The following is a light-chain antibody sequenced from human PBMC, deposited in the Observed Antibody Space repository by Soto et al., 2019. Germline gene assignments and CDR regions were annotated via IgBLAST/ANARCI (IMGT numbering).Light chain of an antibody. CDR3: QHYNAFPWP. V-gene: IGKV1-9*01. CDR1: QDITNY. J-gene: IGKJ1*01. CDR2: SAS. Sequence: QLTQSPSSLSSSIGDRVTITCRASQDITNYLAWYHQQPGKAPKLLVYSASTLNSGVPTRFSGSGSGTEFTLTIGSLQPDDFATYYCQHYNAFPWPFGQGTKVEIK.